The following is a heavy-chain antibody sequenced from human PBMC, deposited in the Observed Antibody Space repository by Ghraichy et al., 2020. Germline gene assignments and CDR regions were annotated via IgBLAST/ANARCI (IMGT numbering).Heavy chain of an antibody. J-gene: IGHJ4*02. D-gene: IGHD6-13*01. CDR3: AKDALLYSSSHTYEDY. CDR2: ISYDGSKK. V-gene: IGHV3-30*18. CDR1: GFTFSNYG. Sequence: GGSLRLSCAASGFTFSNYGMHWVRQAPGKGLEWVAVISYDGSKKYYADSVKGRFTISRDNSKNTLYLQMNSLTADDTAVYYCAKDALLYSSSHTYEDYWGQGTLVTVSS.